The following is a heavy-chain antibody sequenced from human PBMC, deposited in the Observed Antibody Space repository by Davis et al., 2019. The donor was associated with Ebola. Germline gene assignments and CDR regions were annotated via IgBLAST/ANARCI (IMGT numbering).Heavy chain of an antibody. V-gene: IGHV4-34*01. D-gene: IGHD3-10*01. J-gene: IGHJ5*02. Sequence: MPSETLSLTCTVSGGSISSYYWSWIRQPPGKGLEWIGEINHSGSTNYNPSLKSLATISVDTSKNQFSLKLRSVTAADTAVYYCARVRGGSGGCWFDPWGQGTLVTVSS. CDR2: INHSGST. CDR1: GGSISSYY. CDR3: ARVRGGSGGCWFDP.